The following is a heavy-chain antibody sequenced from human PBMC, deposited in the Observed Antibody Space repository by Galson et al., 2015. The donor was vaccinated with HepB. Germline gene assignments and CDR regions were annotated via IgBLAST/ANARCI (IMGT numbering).Heavy chain of an antibody. CDR1: GYTFSDYF. CDR2: INPKSGVT. J-gene: IGHJ4*02. D-gene: IGHD2-2*01. Sequence: SVKVSCKASGYTFSDYFLHWVRQAPGQGLEWMGWINPKSGVTKIVQNFQGRVTMTRDTSISTTYMELSGLRSDDAAVYYCAREYCTATTCYKNFDYWGQGSLVTVSS. V-gene: IGHV1-2*02. CDR3: AREYCTATTCYKNFDY.